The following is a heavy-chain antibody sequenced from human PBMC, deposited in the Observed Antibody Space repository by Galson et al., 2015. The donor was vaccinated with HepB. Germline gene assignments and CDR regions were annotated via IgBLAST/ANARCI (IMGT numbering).Heavy chain of an antibody. CDR1: GGTFTNYA. D-gene: IGHD2-8*01. Sequence: SVKVSCKASGGTFTNYAISWVRQAPGQGLEWMGGIIPIFGTANYAQKFQGRVTITADESTNTAYVELNSLRSEDTAVYYCATVLTKPGPWYGKTINGMDVWGQGTTVTVSS. J-gene: IGHJ6*02. V-gene: IGHV1-69*13. CDR3: ATVLTKPGPWYGKTINGMDV. CDR2: IIPIFGTA.